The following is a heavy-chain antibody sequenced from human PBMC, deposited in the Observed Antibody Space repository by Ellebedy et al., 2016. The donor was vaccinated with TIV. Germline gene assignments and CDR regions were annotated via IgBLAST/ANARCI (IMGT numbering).Heavy chain of an antibody. Sequence: GESLKISCNGSGYSFTSYWIGWVRQMPGKGLEWMGIIYPGDSDTRYSPSFQGQVTISADKSISTAYLQWSSLKASDTAMYYCARTTWSLQQLVLYFQHWGQGTLVTVSS. D-gene: IGHD6-13*01. CDR1: GYSFTSYW. J-gene: IGHJ1*01. CDR2: IYPGDSDT. CDR3: ARTTWSLQQLVLYFQH. V-gene: IGHV5-51*01.